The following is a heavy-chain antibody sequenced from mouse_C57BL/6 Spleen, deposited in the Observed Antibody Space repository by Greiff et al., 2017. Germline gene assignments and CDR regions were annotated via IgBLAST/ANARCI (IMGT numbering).Heavy chain of an antibody. CDR2: IRNKANGYTT. D-gene: IGHD4-1*01. V-gene: IGHV7-3*01. Sequence: DVKLVESGGGLVQPGGSLSLSCAASGFTFTDYYMSWVRQPPGKALEWLGFIRNKANGYTTEYSASVQGRFTISRDNSQSILYLQMNALRAEDSATYYCARSGDYAMDYWGQGTSVTVSS. CDR3: ARSGDYAMDY. J-gene: IGHJ4*01. CDR1: GFTFTDYY.